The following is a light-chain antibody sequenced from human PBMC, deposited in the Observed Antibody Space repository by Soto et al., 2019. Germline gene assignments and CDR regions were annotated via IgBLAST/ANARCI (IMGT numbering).Light chain of an antibody. CDR2: GAS. V-gene: IGKV3-15*01. CDR3: QQYNNSPWT. CDR1: QSVSSN. Sequence: EIVMTQSPATLSVSPGERATLSRRASQSVSSNLAWYQQKPGQAPRLLIYGASTRATGIPARFSGSGSGTEFTLTISSLQSEDFAVYYCQQYNNSPWTFGKGTKV. J-gene: IGKJ1*01.